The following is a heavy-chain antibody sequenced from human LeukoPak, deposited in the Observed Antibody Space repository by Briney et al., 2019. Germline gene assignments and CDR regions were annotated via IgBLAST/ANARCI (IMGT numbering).Heavy chain of an antibody. CDR3: ARDTPLITMVRGRTNWFDP. V-gene: IGHV4-39*07. CDR2: IYYSGST. Sequence: SETLSLTCTVSGGSISSSSYYWGWIRQPPGKGLEWIGSIYYSGSTYYNPSLKSRVTISVDTSKNQFSLKLSSVTAADTAVYYCARDTPLITMVRGRTNWFDPWGQGTLDTVSS. CDR1: GGSISSSSYY. J-gene: IGHJ5*02. D-gene: IGHD3-10*01.